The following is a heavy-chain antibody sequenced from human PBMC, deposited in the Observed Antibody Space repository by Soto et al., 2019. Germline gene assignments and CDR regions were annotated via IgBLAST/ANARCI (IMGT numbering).Heavy chain of an antibody. CDR3: ARDFNGDYGDWFDP. V-gene: IGHV3-33*01. CDR2: IWYDGSNK. D-gene: IGHD4-17*01. CDR1: GFTFSSYG. Sequence: QVQLVESGGGVVQPGRSLRLSCAASGFTFSSYGMHWVRQAPGKGLEWVAVIWYDGSNKYYADSVKGRFTISRDNSNNTLYLQMNSLRAEDTAVYYCARDFNGDYGDWFDPWGQGTLVTVSS. J-gene: IGHJ5*02.